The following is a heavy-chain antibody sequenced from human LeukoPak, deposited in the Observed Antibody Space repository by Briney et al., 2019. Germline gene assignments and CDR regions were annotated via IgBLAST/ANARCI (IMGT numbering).Heavy chain of an antibody. J-gene: IGHJ4*02. CDR3: ARGWAATISPCDY. D-gene: IGHD5-12*01. CDR1: GFTFSNYA. Sequence: GISLRLSCAASGFTFSNYAMHWVRQAPGRGLEGVAVISYDGSNKYYADSVKGRFTISRDNSKNTLYLQMNSLRAEDTAVYYCARGWAATISPCDYWGQGTLVTVSS. V-gene: IGHV3-30*04. CDR2: ISYDGSNK.